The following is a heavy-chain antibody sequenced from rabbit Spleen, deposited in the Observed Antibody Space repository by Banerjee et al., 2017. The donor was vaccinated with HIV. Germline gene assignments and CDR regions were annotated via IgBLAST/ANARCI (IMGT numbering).Heavy chain of an antibody. D-gene: IGHD1-1*01. CDR2: IDTGSSGFT. CDR1: GVSFSGNSY. CDR3: ARDLTDVIGWNFGW. V-gene: IGHV1S45*01. J-gene: IGHJ4*01. Sequence: QEQLVESGGDLVKPGASLTLTCIASGVSFSGNSYMCWVRQAPGKGLEWIACIDTGSSGFTYFASWAKGRFTISKTSSTTVTLQMTTLTAADTATYFCARDLTDVIGWNFGWWGPGTLVTVS.